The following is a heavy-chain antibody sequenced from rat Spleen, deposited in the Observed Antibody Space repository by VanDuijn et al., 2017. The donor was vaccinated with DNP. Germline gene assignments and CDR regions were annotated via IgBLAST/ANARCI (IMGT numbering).Heavy chain of an antibody. J-gene: IGHJ3*01. Sequence: EVQLVQSGGGLVQPERSLKLSCTASGFTFSDYYMAWVRQAPTKGLEWVAYISYDGGSTSYGDSVRGRFTISRDNAKSTLYLQMNSLRSEDTATYYCARHLATTSAIHLAWFAYWGQGTLVTVSS. V-gene: IGHV5-22*01. CDR2: ISYDGGST. D-gene: IGHD1-2*01. CDR1: GFTFSDYY. CDR3: ARHLATTSAIHLAWFAY.